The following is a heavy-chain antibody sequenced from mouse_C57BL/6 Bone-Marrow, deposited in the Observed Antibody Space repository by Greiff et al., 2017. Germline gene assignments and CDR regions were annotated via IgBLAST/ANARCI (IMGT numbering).Heavy chain of an antibody. CDR3: TSVNYYYGMDY. V-gene: IGHV1-5*01. CDR1: GYSFTSYW. Sequence: EVQLQQSGTVLAKPGASVKMSCKASGYSFTSYWMHWVKQRPGQGLEWIGAIYPGNSDTSYNQKFKSKAKLTAVTSASAAYMELSSLTNEDSAVYYYTSVNYYYGMDYWGQGTSVTVSS. J-gene: IGHJ4*01. D-gene: IGHD1-3*01. CDR2: IYPGNSDT.